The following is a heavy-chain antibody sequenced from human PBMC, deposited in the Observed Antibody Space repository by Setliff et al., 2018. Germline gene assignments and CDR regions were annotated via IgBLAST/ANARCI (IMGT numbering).Heavy chain of an antibody. CDR3: ARDGGEY. CDR2: IKQEGSEK. D-gene: IGHD3-16*01. Sequence: SLLLSFSSSCFPFCISWMSWVRQAPGKGLEWVANIKQEGSEKYYVDSVKGRFTISRDNAKNSLYLQMNSLRAEDTAVYYCARDGGEYWGQGTLVTVSS. J-gene: IGHJ4*02. CDR1: CFPFCISW. V-gene: IGHV3-7*01.